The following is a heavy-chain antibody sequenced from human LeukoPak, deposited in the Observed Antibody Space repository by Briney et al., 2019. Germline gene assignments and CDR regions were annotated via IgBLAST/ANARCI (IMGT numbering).Heavy chain of an antibody. J-gene: IGHJ4*02. V-gene: IGHV4-34*01. Sequence: SETLSLTCDVYGGSFSNYYWSWIRQPPGKGLEWIGEINHRGSTNYNPSLKSRVIISVDTSKNQFSLKLSSVTAADTAAYYCARRPTVRGLISLAYWGQGTLVTVSS. D-gene: IGHD3-10*01. CDR2: INHRGST. CDR1: GGSFSNYY. CDR3: ARRPTVRGLISLAY.